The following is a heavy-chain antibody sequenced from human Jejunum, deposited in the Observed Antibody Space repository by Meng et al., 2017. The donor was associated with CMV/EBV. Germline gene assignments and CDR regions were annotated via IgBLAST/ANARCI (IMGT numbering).Heavy chain of an antibody. CDR1: YA. D-gene: IGHD3-3*01. Sequence: YAVSWVRQAPGKGLEWVSGISGGDISRYYADSVKGRFTISRDNSKNTVYLQMTSLRAEDTAVYYCARHSYDFWSALIPAYYFDSWGQGTLVTVSS. J-gene: IGHJ4*02. CDR2: ISGGDISR. V-gene: IGHV3-23*01. CDR3: ARHSYDFWSALIPAYYFDS.